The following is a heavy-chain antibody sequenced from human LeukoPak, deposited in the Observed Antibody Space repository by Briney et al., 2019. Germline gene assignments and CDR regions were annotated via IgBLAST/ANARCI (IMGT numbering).Heavy chain of an antibody. Sequence: SETLSLTCAVYGGSFSGYYWSGIRQPPGKGLEWSGEINHSGSTNYNPSLKSRVTISVDTSKNQFSLKLSSVTAADTAVYYCARGGHCSSTSCYKYYFDYWGQGTLVTVSS. J-gene: IGHJ4*02. CDR3: ARGGHCSSTSCYKYYFDY. D-gene: IGHD2-2*02. CDR1: GGSFSGYY. CDR2: INHSGST. V-gene: IGHV4-34*01.